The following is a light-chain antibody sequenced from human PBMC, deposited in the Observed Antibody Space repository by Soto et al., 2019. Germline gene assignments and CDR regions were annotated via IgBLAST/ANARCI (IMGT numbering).Light chain of an antibody. Sequence: EIVMTQSPVTLSASPGERVTLSCRASQHISSSLAWYQHKPGQAPRLLLYDASTRATDVPVRFSGSGSGTDFTLTISDLQSEDFAVYYCQQFNKWPAWTFGQGTKVEIK. CDR3: QQFNKWPAWT. V-gene: IGKV3-15*01. CDR1: QHISSS. CDR2: DAS. J-gene: IGKJ1*01.